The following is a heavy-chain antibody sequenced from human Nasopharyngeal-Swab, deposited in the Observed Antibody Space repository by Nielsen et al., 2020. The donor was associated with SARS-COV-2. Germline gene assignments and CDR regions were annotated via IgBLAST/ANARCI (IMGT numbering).Heavy chain of an antibody. CDR1: GGPISSYY. D-gene: IGHD5-24*01. CDR2: IYYSGST. Sequence: GSLRLSCTVSGGPISSYYWSWIRQPPGKGLEWIGYIYYSGSTNYNPSLKSRVTISVDTSKNQFSLKLSSVTAADTAVYYCARDKGGMATLDYYYYYYMDVWGKGTTVTVSS. V-gene: IGHV4-59*01. CDR3: ARDKGGMATLDYYYYYYMDV. J-gene: IGHJ6*03.